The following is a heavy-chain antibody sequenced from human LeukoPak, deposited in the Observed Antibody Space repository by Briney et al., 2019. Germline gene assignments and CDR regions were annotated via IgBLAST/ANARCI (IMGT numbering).Heavy chain of an antibody. CDR2: IYANGST. V-gene: IGHV3-53*01. Sequence: GGSLRLSCAASGFTLRVNYMTWVRQAPGKGLEWVSVIYANGSTYYSDSVKGRFTISRDNSKSSLYLQMNSLRAEDTAVYYCARCKGGWSDHYYGLDVWGQGTTVTVSS. CDR3: ARCKGGWSDHYYGLDV. D-gene: IGHD6-19*01. J-gene: IGHJ6*02. CDR1: GFTLRVNY.